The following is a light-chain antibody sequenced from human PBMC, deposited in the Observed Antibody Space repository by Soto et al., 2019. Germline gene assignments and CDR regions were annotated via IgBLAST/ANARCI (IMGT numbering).Light chain of an antibody. Sequence: EIVMTQSPATLSVSPGERATLSCRASQSVRSSIAWYQHKPGQAPRLLIYGASTRATGIPARISGSGSGTEFTLTTSSLQSEDFEVYYCQQHNNWPQTLCQGTKVDIK. CDR3: QQHNNWPQT. CDR1: QSVRSS. CDR2: GAS. V-gene: IGKV3-15*01. J-gene: IGKJ1*01.